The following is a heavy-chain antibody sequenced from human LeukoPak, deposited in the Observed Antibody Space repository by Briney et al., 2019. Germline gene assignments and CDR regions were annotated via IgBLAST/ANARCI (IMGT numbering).Heavy chain of an antibody. J-gene: IGHJ6*02. CDR1: GFTFSSYG. Sequence: GGSLRLSCAASGFTFSSYGIHWVRQAPGKGLEWVAFIRFDGSVKYYADSVKGRFTISRDNSKNTLYLQMNNVRAEDTAVYYCAKDYSGLLLDYYGMDVWGQGTTVTVSS. D-gene: IGHD2-21*02. CDR3: AKDYSGLLLDYYGMDV. CDR2: IRFDGSVK. V-gene: IGHV3-30*02.